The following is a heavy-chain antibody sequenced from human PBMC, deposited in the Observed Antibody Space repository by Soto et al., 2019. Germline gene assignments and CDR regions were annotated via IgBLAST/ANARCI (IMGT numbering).Heavy chain of an antibody. Sequence: SETLSLTCAVSGGSIGLYYWSWVRQPPGKGLECIGYIYSTGSSNYNPSLKSRVTISVDTSRKQFSLKLSSATAADTAVYYCARHVLRYFDWLLGPFNIWGQGTMVTVS. D-gene: IGHD3-9*01. CDR2: IYSTGSS. J-gene: IGHJ3*02. V-gene: IGHV4-59*08. CDR1: GGSIGLYY. CDR3: ARHVLRYFDWLLGPFNI.